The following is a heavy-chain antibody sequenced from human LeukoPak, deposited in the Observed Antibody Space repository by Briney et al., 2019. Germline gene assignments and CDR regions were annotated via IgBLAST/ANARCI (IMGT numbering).Heavy chain of an antibody. V-gene: IGHV3-43D*03. J-gene: IGHJ4*02. CDR2: ISWDGGST. D-gene: IGHD6-19*01. CDR3: AKDIQAVAGYYFDY. CDR1: GFTFDDYA. Sequence: GSLRLSCAASGFTFDDYAMHWVRQAPGKGLEWVSLISWDGGSTYYADSVKGRFTISRDNSKNSLYLQMNSLRAEDTALYYCAKDIQAVAGYYFDYWGQGTLVTVSS.